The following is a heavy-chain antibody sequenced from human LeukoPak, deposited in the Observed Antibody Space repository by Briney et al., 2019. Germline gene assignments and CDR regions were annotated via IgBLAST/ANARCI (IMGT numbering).Heavy chain of an antibody. CDR2: IYYSGST. J-gene: IGHJ4*02. CDR1: GGSISSSSYY. D-gene: IGHD6-19*01. V-gene: IGHV4-39*01. Sequence: ASETLSLTCTVSGGSISSSSYYWGWLRQPPGQGLEWIGSIYYSGSTYYNPSLKSRVTISVDTSKNQFSLKLSSVTAADTAVYYCATHSSGWYFDYWGQGTLVTVSS. CDR3: ATHSSGWYFDY.